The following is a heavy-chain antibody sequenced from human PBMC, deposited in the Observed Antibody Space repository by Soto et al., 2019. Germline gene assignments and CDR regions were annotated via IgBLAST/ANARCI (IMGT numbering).Heavy chain of an antibody. CDR3: TTAHSYCSGGSCYNWFDP. Sequence: GGSLRLSCAASGFTFSNAWMSWVRQAPGKGLEWVGRIKSKTDGGTTDYAAPVKGRFTISRDDSKNTLYLQMNSLKTEDTAVYYCTTAHSYCSGGSCYNWFDPWGQGTLVTVSS. D-gene: IGHD2-15*01. CDR2: IKSKTDGGTT. V-gene: IGHV3-15*01. J-gene: IGHJ5*02. CDR1: GFTFSNAW.